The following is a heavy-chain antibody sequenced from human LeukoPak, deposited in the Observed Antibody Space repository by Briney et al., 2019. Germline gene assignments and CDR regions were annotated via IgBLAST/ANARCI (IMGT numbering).Heavy chain of an antibody. J-gene: IGHJ4*02. CDR2: ISYDGSNK. CDR1: GFTFSSYA. V-gene: IGHV3-30-3*01. CDR3: ARASSSGDDY. D-gene: IGHD6-13*01. Sequence: GGSLRLSCAASGFTFSSYAMHWVRQAPGKGLEWVAVISYDGSNKYYADSVKGRFTISRDNSKNTLYLQMNSLRAEDTAVYYCARASSSGDDYWGQGTLVTVSS.